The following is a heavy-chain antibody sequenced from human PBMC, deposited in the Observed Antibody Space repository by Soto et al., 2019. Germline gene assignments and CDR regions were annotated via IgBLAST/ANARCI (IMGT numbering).Heavy chain of an antibody. Sequence: GGSLRLSCAASGFTLSGYAMDWVRQAPGKGLEYVSGISSNGVGTYYANSVQGRFTISRDNSKNTVYLQMGSLRPEDMAVYYCAKDYCSGWYGNYHYYYMDVWGKGTTVTVSS. D-gene: IGHD6-19*01. CDR1: GFTLSGYA. CDR3: AKDYCSGWYGNYHYYYMDV. CDR2: ISSNGVGT. V-gene: IGHV3-64*01. J-gene: IGHJ6*03.